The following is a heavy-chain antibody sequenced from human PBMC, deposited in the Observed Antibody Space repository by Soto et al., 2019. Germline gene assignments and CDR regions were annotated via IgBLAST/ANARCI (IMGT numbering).Heavy chain of an antibody. V-gene: IGHV1-18*04. CDR2: ISTKNGNT. D-gene: IGHD3-3*01. J-gene: IGHJ5*02. CDR1: GYSFSTYD. Sequence: LLLQSGAELKKPGASVKISCKASGYSFSTYDISWLRQAPGQGPEWMGRISTKNGNTTYAQNFQDRVTMTADTSTTTSSMELRGLRSDDTAKYYCATSYDSGFDPWGQGTLVTVSS. CDR3: ATSYDSGFDP.